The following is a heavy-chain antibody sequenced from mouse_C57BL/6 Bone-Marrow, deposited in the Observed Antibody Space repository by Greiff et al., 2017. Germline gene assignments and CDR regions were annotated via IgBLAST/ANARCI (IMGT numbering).Heavy chain of an antibody. CDR2: IYPRSGNT. V-gene: IGHV1-81*01. J-gene: IGHJ4*01. CDR1: GYTFTSYG. Sequence: QVTLKESGAELARPGASVKLSCKASGYTFTSYGISWVKQRTGQGLEWIGEIYPRSGNTYYNEKFKGKATLTADKSSSTAYMELRSLTSEDSAVYFCAIVTTVVATGAMDYWGQGTSVTVSS. D-gene: IGHD1-1*01. CDR3: AIVTTVVATGAMDY.